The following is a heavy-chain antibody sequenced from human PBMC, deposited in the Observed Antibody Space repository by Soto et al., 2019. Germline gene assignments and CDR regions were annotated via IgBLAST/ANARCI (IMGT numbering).Heavy chain of an antibody. D-gene: IGHD3-16*01. V-gene: IGHV4-4*02. Sequence: SETLSLTCAVSSGSISSSNWWSWVRQPPGKGLEWIGEIYHSGSTNYNPSLKSRVTISVDKSKNQFSLKLSSVTAADTAVYYCAXGPTTFGNXYYMDVWGKGTTVPVS. CDR2: IYHSGST. CDR1: SGSISSSNW. CDR3: AXGPTTFGNXYYMDV. J-gene: IGHJ6*03.